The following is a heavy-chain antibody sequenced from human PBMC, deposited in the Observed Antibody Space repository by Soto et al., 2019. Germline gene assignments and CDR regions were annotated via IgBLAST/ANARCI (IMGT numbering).Heavy chain of an antibody. D-gene: IGHD3-22*01. CDR3: AIDGYYYDSSGYQRVYCFDY. J-gene: IGHJ4*02. CDR2: IFYSGST. V-gene: IGHV4-59*01. Sequence: SETLSLTCTVSGGSISSYYWSWIRQPPGKGLEWIGYIFYSGSTNYNPSLKSRVTISVDTSKNQFSLKLSSVTAADTAVYFCAIDGYYYDSSGYQRVYCFDYWGQGTLVTVSS. CDR1: GGSISSYY.